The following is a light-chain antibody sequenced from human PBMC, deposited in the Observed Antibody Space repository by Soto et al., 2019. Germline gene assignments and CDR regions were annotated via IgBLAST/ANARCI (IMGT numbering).Light chain of an antibody. J-gene: IGKJ1*01. CDR3: PQYGSSPPT. CDR1: QSVSSSY. CDR2: GAS. V-gene: IGKV3-20*01. Sequence: EIVLTQSPGTLSLSPGERATLSYRASQSVSSSYLAWYQQKPGQAPRLLIYGASSRATGIPDRFSGSGSGTDFTLTISRLEPEDFAVYYCPQYGSSPPTFGQGTKVEIK.